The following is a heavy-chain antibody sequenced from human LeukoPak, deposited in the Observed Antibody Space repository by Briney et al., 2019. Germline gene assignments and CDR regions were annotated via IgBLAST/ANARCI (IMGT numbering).Heavy chain of an antibody. CDR1: GGSISSYY. V-gene: IGHV4-59*08. J-gene: IGHJ6*02. Sequence: SETLSLTCTVSGGSISSYYWSWIRQPPGKGLEWIGYIYYSGSTNYNPSLKSRVTISVDTSKNQFSLKLSSVTAADTAVYYCARQVFRLAGSGMDVWGQGTTVTVSS. CDR2: IYYSGST. CDR3: ARQVFRLAGSGMDV.